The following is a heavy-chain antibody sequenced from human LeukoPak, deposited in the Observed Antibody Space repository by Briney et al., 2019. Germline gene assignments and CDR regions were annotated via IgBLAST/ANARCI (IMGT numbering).Heavy chain of an antibody. CDR3: ARPYGGAEAGDLIAVAPGDY. J-gene: IGHJ4*02. CDR2: ISYDGSNK. Sequence: PGGSLRLSCAASGFTFSSYAMHWVRQAPGKGLEWVAVISYDGSNKYYADSVKGRFTISRDNSKNTLYLQMNSLRAEDTAVYYCARPYGGAEAGDLIAVAPGDYWGQGTLVTVSS. D-gene: IGHD6-19*01. CDR1: GFTFSSYA. V-gene: IGHV3-30-3*01.